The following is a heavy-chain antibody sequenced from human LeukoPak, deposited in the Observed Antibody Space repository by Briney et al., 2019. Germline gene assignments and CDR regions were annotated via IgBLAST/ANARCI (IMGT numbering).Heavy chain of an antibody. J-gene: IGHJ4*02. V-gene: IGHV3-23*01. CDR1: GFTFSNYA. CDR2: ISGSGGST. D-gene: IGHD3-22*01. CDR3: ASTISSAYYHSLDY. Sequence: GGSLRLSCAASGFTFSNYAMTWVRQAPGKGLEWVSAISGSGGSTYYADSVKGRFTISRDNSKNTLYLQMSSLRAEDTAIYYCASTISSAYYHSLDYWGQGTLVTVSS.